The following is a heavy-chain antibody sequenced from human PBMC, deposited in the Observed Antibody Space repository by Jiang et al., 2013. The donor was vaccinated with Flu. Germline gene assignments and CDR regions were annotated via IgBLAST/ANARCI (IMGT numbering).Heavy chain of an antibody. CDR2: IYPGDSDT. CDR3: ARPYYYDSSGYPDAFDI. J-gene: IGHJ3*02. V-gene: IGHV5-51*03. D-gene: IGHD3-22*01. CDR1: GYSFITYW. Sequence: GAEVKKPGESLTISCKGSGYSFITYWIAWVRQKPGKGLEWMGTIYPGDSDTRYSPSFQGQVTISADKSISTAYLQWSSLKASDTAMYYCARPYYYDSSGYPDAFDIWAKGQWSPSLQ.